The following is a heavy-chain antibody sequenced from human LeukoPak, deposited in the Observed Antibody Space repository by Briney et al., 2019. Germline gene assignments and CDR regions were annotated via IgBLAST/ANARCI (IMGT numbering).Heavy chain of an antibody. CDR1: GFTFSSYG. CDR2: ISYDGSNN. D-gene: IGHD4-23*01. V-gene: IGHV3-30*18. CDR3: AKDALGGSGYFDY. J-gene: IGHJ4*02. Sequence: PGGSLRLSCAASGFTFSSYGMHWVRQAPGKGLEWVATISYDGSNNYYADSVKGRFIISRDNSKNTLYLQMNSLRAEDTAVYYCAKDALGGSGYFDYWGQGTLVTVSS.